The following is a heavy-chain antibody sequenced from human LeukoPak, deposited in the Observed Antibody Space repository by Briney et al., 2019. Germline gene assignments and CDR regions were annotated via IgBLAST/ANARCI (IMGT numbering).Heavy chain of an antibody. Sequence: SETLPLTCTVSGGSISSYYWSWIRQPPGKGLEWIGYIHYSGTTNYNPSLKSRVTIPVDTSKNQFSLKLNSVTAADTAVYYCARVSWFPGTSYYFMDVWGKGTTVTVS. CDR2: IHYSGTT. D-gene: IGHD1-1*01. CDR3: ARVSWFPGTSYYFMDV. CDR1: GGSISSYY. V-gene: IGHV4-59*01. J-gene: IGHJ6*03.